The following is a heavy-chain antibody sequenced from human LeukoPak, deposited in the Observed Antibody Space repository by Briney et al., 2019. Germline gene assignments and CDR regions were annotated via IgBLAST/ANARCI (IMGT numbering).Heavy chain of an antibody. CDR3: ARAMGQTNWFDP. V-gene: IGHV3-7*01. CDR2: IIEDGALR. D-gene: IGHD2-8*01. J-gene: IGHJ5*02. Sequence: GESLRLSCAASGFTFSGYWMTWVRQAPGKGLEWVANIIEDGALRYYVDSVKGRFTISRDNTKKSLYLQMNSLRAEDTAVYYCARAMGQTNWFDPWGQGTLVTVSS. CDR1: GFTFSGYW.